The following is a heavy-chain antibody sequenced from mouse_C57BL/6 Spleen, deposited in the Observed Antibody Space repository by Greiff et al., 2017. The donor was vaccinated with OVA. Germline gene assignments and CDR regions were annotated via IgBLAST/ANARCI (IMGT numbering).Heavy chain of an antibody. CDR1: GFTFSSYT. J-gene: IGHJ3*01. D-gene: IGHD2-4*01. V-gene: IGHV5-9*01. Sequence: EVQGVESGGGLVKPGGSLKLSCAASGFTFSSYTMSWVRQTPEKRLEWVATISGGGGNTYYPDSVKGRFTISRDNAKNTLYLQMSSLRSEDTALYYCARAYYDYGLFAYWGQGTLVTVSA. CDR2: ISGGGGNT. CDR3: ARAYYDYGLFAY.